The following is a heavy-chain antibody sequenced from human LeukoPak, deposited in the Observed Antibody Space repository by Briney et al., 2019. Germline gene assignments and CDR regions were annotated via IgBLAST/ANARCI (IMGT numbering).Heavy chain of an antibody. V-gene: IGHV4-34*01. CDR1: GGSFSGYY. CDR2: INHSGST. CDR3: ARSRSGYPEPDYYYYGMDV. D-gene: IGHD3-3*01. Sequence: SETLSLTCAVYGGSFSGYYWSWIRRPPGKGLEWIGEINHSGSTNYNPSLKSRVTISVDTSKNQFSLKLSSVTAADTAVYYCARSRSGYPEPDYYYYGMDVWGQGTTVTVSS. J-gene: IGHJ6*02.